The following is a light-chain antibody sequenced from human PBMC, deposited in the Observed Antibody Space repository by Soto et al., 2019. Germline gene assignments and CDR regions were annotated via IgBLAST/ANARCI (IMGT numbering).Light chain of an antibody. CDR1: SSNIGGNY. CDR3: GTWDSDLGTVV. Sequence: QSVLTQPPSVSAAPGQRVTISCSGSSSNIGGNYVSWYQVLPRTALKLLIYDNHKRHSGIPDRFSGSKSGTSATLGITELQTGDEADYYCGTWDSDLGTVVFGGGTKVTVL. V-gene: IGLV1-51*01. J-gene: IGLJ2*01. CDR2: DNH.